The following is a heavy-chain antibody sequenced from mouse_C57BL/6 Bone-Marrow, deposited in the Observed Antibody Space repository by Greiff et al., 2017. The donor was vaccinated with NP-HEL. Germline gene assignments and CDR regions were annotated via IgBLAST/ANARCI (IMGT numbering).Heavy chain of an antibody. Sequence: VQLQQSGAELVRPGTSVKVSCKASGYAFTNYLIEWVKQRPGQGLEWIGVINPGSGGTNYNEKFKGKATLTADKSSSTAYMQLSSLTSDDAAVYFCAREDDGYPDYWGQGTTLTVSS. CDR1: GYAFTNYL. J-gene: IGHJ2*01. D-gene: IGHD2-3*01. CDR2: INPGSGGT. V-gene: IGHV1-54*01. CDR3: AREDDGYPDY.